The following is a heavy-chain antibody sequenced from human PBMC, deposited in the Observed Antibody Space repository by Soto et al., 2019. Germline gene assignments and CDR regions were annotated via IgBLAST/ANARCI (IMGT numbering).Heavy chain of an antibody. CDR2: INSDGSST. D-gene: IGHD6-13*01. J-gene: IGHJ4*02. V-gene: IGHV3-74*01. Sequence: GGSLRLSCAASGFTFSSYWMHWVRQAPGKGLVWVSRINSDGSSTSYADSVKGRFTISRDNAKNTLYLQMNSLRAEDTAVYCCARAKSIAAAGTPFDYWGQGTLVTVSS. CDR3: ARAKSIAAAGTPFDY. CDR1: GFTFSSYW.